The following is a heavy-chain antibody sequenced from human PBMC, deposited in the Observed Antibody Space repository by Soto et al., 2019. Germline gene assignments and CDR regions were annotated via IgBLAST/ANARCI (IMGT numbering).Heavy chain of an antibody. CDR3: ARGDIFVSDY. CDR2: ISYDGSNK. V-gene: IGHV3-30-3*01. J-gene: IGHJ4*02. Sequence: PGGSLRLSCAASGFTFSSYAMHWVRQAPGKGLEWVAVISYDGSNKYYADSVKGRFTISRDNSKNTLYLQMNSLRAEDTAVYYWARGDIFVSDYWGQGTLVTVSS. D-gene: IGHD3-9*01. CDR1: GFTFSSYA.